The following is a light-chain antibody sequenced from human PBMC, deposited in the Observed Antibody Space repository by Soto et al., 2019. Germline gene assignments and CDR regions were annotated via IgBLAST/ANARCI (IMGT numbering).Light chain of an antibody. CDR3: QQYYNLPYT. CDR2: WAS. Sequence: DVVMTQSPDSLAVSLGERATINCKSSQNILYRSNNNNYLAWYQQKPGQPPKLLIYWASTRESGVPDRFSGSGSGTDFTLTISSLQAEDVAVYYCQQYYNLPYTFGQGTRLEIK. J-gene: IGKJ2*01. CDR1: QNILYRSNNNNY. V-gene: IGKV4-1*01.